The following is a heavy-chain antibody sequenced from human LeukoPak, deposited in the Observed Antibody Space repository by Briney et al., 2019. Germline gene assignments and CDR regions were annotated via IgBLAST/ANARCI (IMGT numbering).Heavy chain of an antibody. J-gene: IGHJ6*03. CDR1: GFTVSTNY. CDR3: ARNSETAVGFYYYYYMDV. Sequence: GGSLRLSCVVSGFTVSTNYMSWVRQAPGKGLEWVSLIYSGGSTYYADSVKGRFTISRDNAKNSLYLQMNSLRAEDTAVYYCARNSETAVGFYYYYYMDVWGKGTTVTISS. V-gene: IGHV3-53*01. D-gene: IGHD1-26*01. CDR2: IYSGGST.